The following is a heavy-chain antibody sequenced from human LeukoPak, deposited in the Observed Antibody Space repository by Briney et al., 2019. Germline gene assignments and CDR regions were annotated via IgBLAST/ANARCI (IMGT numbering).Heavy chain of an antibody. CDR1: GGTSSSYT. D-gene: IGHD6-19*01. V-gene: IGHV1-69*06. J-gene: IGHJ6*03. Sequence: ASVKVSCKASGGTSSSYTISWVRQALGQGLEWMGGIIPIFGTANYAQKFQGRVTITADKSTSTAYMELSSLRAEDTAVYYCARDPYSSGWYGSYYYYMDVWGKGTTVTISS. CDR2: IIPIFGTA. CDR3: ARDPYSSGWYGSYYYYMDV.